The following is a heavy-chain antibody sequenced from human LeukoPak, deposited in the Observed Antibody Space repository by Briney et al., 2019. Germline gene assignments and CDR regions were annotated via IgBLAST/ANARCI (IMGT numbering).Heavy chain of an antibody. D-gene: IGHD3-3*01. V-gene: IGHV3-74*01. Sequence: GGSLRLSCAASGFTFSSYWMHWVRQAPGKGLVWVSRINSDGSSTTYADSVKGRFTISRDNAKNTLYLQMNSLRAEDTAVYYCARVPYYDFQADAFDIWGQGTMVTVSS. CDR1: GFTFSSYW. J-gene: IGHJ3*02. CDR3: ARVPYYDFQADAFDI. CDR2: INSDGSST.